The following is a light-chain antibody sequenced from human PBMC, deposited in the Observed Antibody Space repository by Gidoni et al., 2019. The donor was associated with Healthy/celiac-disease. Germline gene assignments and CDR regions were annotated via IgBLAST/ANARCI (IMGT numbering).Light chain of an antibody. Sequence: QSALTQPRSVSGSPGQSVTISCTVTSSDVGGYNYVSWYQQHPGKAPKLMIYDVRKRPSGVPDRFSGSKSGNTASLTISGLQAEDEADYYCCSYAGSSYVVFGGGTKLTVL. J-gene: IGLJ2*01. CDR3: CSYAGSSYVV. CDR1: SSDVGGYNY. CDR2: DVR. V-gene: IGLV2-11*01.